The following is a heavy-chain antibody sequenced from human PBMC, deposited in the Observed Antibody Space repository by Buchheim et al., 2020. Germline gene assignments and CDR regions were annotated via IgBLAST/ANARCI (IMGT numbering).Heavy chain of an antibody. CDR2: ISYDGSNK. CDR3: AKDGGLVENYYYYMDV. J-gene: IGHJ6*03. V-gene: IGHV3-30*18. D-gene: IGHD3-16*01. CDR1: GFTFSSYG. Sequence: QVQLVESGGGVVQPGRSLRLSCAASGFTFSSYGMHWVRQAPGKGLEWVAVISYDGSNKYYADSVKGRFTIYRDNSKNTLYLQMNSLRAEDTAVYYCAKDGGLVENYYYYMDVWGKGTT.